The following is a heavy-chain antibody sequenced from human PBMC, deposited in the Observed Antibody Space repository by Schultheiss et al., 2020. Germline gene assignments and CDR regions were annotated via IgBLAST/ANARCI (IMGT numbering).Heavy chain of an antibody. J-gene: IGHJ4*02. CDR1: GFTFSTYD. Sequence: LKISCAASGFTFSTYDMHWVRQATGKGLEWVSAIDTAGDTFYPGSVKGRFTISRDNSKNTLYVQMNSLRVEDTAVYYCARVGYCSGGSCRLPDYWGQGTLVTVSS. D-gene: IGHD2-15*01. CDR3: ARVGYCSGGSCRLPDY. CDR2: IDTAGDT. V-gene: IGHV3-13*01.